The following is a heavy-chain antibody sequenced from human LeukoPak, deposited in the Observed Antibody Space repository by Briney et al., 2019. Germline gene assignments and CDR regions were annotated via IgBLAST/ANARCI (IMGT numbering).Heavy chain of an antibody. J-gene: IGHJ3*02. CDR2: IYYSGST. CDR3: ARDSAGFFGYSGYDRAFDI. Sequence: SETLSLTCTVSGGSISSYYWSWIRQPPGKGLEWIGYIYYSGSTNYNPPLKSRVTISVDTSKNQFSLKLSSVTAADTAVYYCARDSAGFFGYSGYDRAFDIWGQGTMVTVSS. CDR1: GGSISSYY. D-gene: IGHD5-12*01. V-gene: IGHV4-59*01.